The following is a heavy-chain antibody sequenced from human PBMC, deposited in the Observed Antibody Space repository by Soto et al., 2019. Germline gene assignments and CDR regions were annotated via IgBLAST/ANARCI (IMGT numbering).Heavy chain of an antibody. J-gene: IGHJ4*02. CDR2: LNSDGTSS. D-gene: IGHD3-22*01. Sequence: EVQLVESGGGLVQPGGSLRLSCAASEFTFSSYWMHWVRQGPGKGLVWVSRLNSDGTSSTYADSVKGRFTISRDNAKNTLYLQMNSLRAEDTAVYYCARVYYQDGSVDRYFDNWGQGTLFTVSS. V-gene: IGHV3-74*01. CDR3: ARVYYQDGSVDRYFDN. CDR1: EFTFSSYW.